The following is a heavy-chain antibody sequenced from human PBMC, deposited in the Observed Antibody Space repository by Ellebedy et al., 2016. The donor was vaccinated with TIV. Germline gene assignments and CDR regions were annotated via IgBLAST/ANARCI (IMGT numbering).Heavy chain of an antibody. V-gene: IGHV3-48*04. CDR3: ARDHYGDYDLDY. CDR1: GFTFTSHS. Sequence: GESLKISXAASGFTFTSHSMNWVRQTPGRGLEWISYISSSGNTKYYADSVKGRFTISRDNAKNSLFLQMNSLRAEDTAVYYCARDHYGDYDLDYWGQGTLVTVSS. CDR2: ISSSGNTK. D-gene: IGHD4-17*01. J-gene: IGHJ4*02.